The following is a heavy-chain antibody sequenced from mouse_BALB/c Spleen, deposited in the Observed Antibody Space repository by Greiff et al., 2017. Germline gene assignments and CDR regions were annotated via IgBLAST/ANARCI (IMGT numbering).Heavy chain of an antibody. J-gene: IGHJ2*01. CDR2: IYPGDGDT. Sequence: QVRLQQSGPELVKPGASVKISCKASGYAFSSSWMNWVKQRPGQGLEWIGRIYPGDGDTNYNGKFKGKATLTADKSSSTAYMQLSSLTSVDSAVYFCARGGNYVDYWGQGTTLTVSS. CDR3: ARGGNYVDY. CDR1: GYAFSSSW. V-gene: IGHV1-82*01.